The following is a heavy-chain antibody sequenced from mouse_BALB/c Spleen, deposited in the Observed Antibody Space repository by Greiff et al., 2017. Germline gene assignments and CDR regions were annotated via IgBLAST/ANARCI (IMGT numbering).Heavy chain of an antibody. V-gene: IGHV1S81*02. J-gene: IGHJ2*01. CDR1: GYTFTSYY. CDR2: INPSNGGT. CDR3: TRSEYLDD. Sequence: QVQLQQSGAELVKPGASVKLSCKASGYTFTSYYMYWVKQRPGQGLEWIGEINPSNGGTNFNEKFKSKATLTVDKSSSTAYMQLSSLTSEDSAVYYCTRSEYLDDWGQGTTLTVSS.